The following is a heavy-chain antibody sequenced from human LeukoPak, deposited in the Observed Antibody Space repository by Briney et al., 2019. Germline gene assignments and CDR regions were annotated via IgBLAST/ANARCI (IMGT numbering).Heavy chain of an antibody. CDR3: ARVLYDYVWGSYYLIDY. Sequence: SETLSLTCAVYGGSFSGYYWSWIRQPPGKGLEWIGEINHSGSTNYNPSLKSRVTISVDTSKNQIFLKLSSVTAADTAVYYCARVLYDYVWGSYYLIDYWGQGTLVTVSS. V-gene: IGHV4-34*01. CDR1: GGSFSGYY. D-gene: IGHD3-16*01. J-gene: IGHJ4*02. CDR2: INHSGST.